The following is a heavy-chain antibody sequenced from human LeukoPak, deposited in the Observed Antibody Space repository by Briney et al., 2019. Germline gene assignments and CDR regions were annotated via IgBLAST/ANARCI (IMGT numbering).Heavy chain of an antibody. Sequence: PGGTLSLSCAASGFTFGSYSMNWVRQAPGKGLDWAAVISSDGNTQYYADSVKGRFTISRDNSNNALYLQMNSLRADDTAIYYCARRRIVGSTDDAFDIWGQGTMVTLSS. D-gene: IGHD1-26*01. V-gene: IGHV3-30*03. CDR3: ARRRIVGSTDDAFDI. CDR2: ISSDGNTQ. CDR1: GFTFGSYS. J-gene: IGHJ3*02.